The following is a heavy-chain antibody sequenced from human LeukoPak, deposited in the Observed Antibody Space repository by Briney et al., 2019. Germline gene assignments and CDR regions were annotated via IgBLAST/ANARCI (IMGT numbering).Heavy chain of an antibody. CDR1: GFTFSSYW. V-gene: IGHV3-7*01. CDR3: ARVLTRRMGAFDI. Sequence: GGSLRLSCAASGFTFSSYWMSWVRQAPGKGLEWVANIKQDGSEKYYVDSVKGRFTISRDNAKNSLYLQMNSLGAEDTAVYYCARVLTRRMGAFDIWGQGTMVTVSS. J-gene: IGHJ3*02. D-gene: IGHD2-21*02. CDR2: IKQDGSEK.